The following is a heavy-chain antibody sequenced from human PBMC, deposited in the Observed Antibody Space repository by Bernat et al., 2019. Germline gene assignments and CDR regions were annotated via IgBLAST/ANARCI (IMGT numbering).Heavy chain of an antibody. CDR2: IYYSGST. Sequence: QLQLQESGPGLVKPSETLSLICTVSVGSISSSSYYWGWIRQPPGKGLEWIGSIYYSGSTYYTPSLKSRVTISVDTSKNQFSLKLSSVTAADTAVYYCARGGYDILTGPITYFDYWGQGTLVTVSS. J-gene: IGHJ4*02. CDR3: ARGGYDILTGPITYFDY. D-gene: IGHD3-9*01. V-gene: IGHV4-39*07. CDR1: VGSISSSSYY.